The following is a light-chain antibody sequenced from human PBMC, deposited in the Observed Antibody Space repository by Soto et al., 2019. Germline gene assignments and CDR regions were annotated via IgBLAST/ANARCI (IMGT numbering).Light chain of an antibody. J-gene: IGKJ4*01. CDR2: GAT. CDR1: QVISSW. CDR3: QQASSFPLT. Sequence: QMTQSPSSVSAAVGDRVTITCRASQVISSWFAWYQQRPGTAPKLLIYGATTLRSGVPSRFSGSESGTEFTLTITSLQPEDSATYFCQQASSFPLTFGGGTKVE. V-gene: IGKV1-12*01.